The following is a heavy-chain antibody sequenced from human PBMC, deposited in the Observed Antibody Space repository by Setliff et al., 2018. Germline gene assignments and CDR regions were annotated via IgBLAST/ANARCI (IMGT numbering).Heavy chain of an antibody. J-gene: IGHJ4*02. CDR3: RFWSGYYKNDY. CDR2: IGASGHNT. D-gene: IGHD3-3*01. Sequence: PGGSLRLSCAASTFTFSKYAVTWVRQAPGKGLQWVASIGASGHNTYYADFVKGRFTISRDNSGNTLYLLMNSLRGEETAVYYCRFWSGYYKNDYWGQGTLVTVSS. CDR1: TFTFSKYA. V-gene: IGHV3-23*01.